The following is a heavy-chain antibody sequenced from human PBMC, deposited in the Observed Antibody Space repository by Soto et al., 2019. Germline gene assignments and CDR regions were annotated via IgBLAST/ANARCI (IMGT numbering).Heavy chain of an antibody. Sequence: ASGKVSCKASGYTFTANFLHWVRQAPGQGLEWMGWINPNSGATNYAQRFQAWVTMTRDTSISTAYMELSRLTSDDTAVYYCAREISSSWMDVWGQGTTVTVSS. CDR2: INPNSGAT. V-gene: IGHV1-2*04. CDR3: AREISSSWMDV. CDR1: GYTFTANF. J-gene: IGHJ6*02. D-gene: IGHD6-13*01.